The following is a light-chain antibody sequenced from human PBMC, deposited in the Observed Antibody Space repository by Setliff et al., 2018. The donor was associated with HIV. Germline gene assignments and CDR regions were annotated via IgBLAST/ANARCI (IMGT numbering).Light chain of an antibody. J-gene: IGLJ1*01. V-gene: IGLV2-14*03. CDR3: SSYTTSKTRV. CDR2: DVS. Sequence: QSALTQPASVSGSPGQSITISCTGTSTDVGAYNYVSWYQQHPGKAPKLIMFDVSDRPSEVSNRFSGSKSGNSASLTISGLQPEDEADYYCSSYTTSKTRVFGTGTKVNVL. CDR1: STDVGAYNY.